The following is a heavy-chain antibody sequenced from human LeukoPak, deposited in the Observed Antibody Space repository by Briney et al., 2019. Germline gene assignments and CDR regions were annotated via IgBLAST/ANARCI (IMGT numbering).Heavy chain of an antibody. V-gene: IGHV4-39*07. CDR1: GGSISSSSYY. J-gene: IGHJ4*02. Sequence: SETLSLTCTVSGGSISSSSYYWGWIRQPPGKGLEWIGSIYYSGSTYYNPSLKSRVTISVDTSKNQFSLKLSSVTAADTAVYYCARDRRVVVAAPFFDYWGPGTLVTVSS. CDR3: ARDRRVVVAAPFFDY. D-gene: IGHD2-15*01. CDR2: IYYSGST.